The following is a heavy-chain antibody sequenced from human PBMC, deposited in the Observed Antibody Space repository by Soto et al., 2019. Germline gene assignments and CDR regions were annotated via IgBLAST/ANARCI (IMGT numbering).Heavy chain of an antibody. CDR3: AIDHTWIQLYYDY. D-gene: IGHD5-18*01. CDR1: GFTFSSYA. V-gene: IGHV3-23*01. CDR2: ISGSGGTT. J-gene: IGHJ4*02. Sequence: EVQLLESGGGLVQPGGPLRLSCAASGFTFSSYAMSWVRQAPGKGLEWVSTISGSGGTTYYADSVKGRFTTSRDNSKNTLYLQMNSLRAEDTAVYYCAIDHTWIQLYYDYWGQGTLVTVSS.